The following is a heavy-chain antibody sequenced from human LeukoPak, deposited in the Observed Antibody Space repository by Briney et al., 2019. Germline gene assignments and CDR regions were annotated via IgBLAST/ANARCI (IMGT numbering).Heavy chain of an antibody. Sequence: PSETLSLTCAVYGGSFSGYYWSWIRQPPGKGLEWIGEINHSGSTNYNPSLKSRVTISVDTSKNQFSLKLSSATAADTAVYYCARGPRYCSSTSCSTFGYWGQGTLVTVSS. CDR1: GGSFSGYY. D-gene: IGHD2-2*01. V-gene: IGHV4-34*01. J-gene: IGHJ4*02. CDR3: ARGPRYCSSTSCSTFGY. CDR2: INHSGST.